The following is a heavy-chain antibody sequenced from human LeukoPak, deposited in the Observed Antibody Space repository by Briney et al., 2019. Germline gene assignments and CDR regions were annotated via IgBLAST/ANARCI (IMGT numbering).Heavy chain of an antibody. CDR2: INGRGVST. CDR1: GFTFSSYA. J-gene: IGHJ4*02. V-gene: IGHV3-23*01. Sequence: PGGSLRLSCAASGFTFSSYAMSWVRQAPGKGLEWVSCINGRGVSTYYADSVKGRFTIARDNSKNTLSLQMNSLRAEDTAVYYCAREPYYDRSGSFDYWGQGTLVTVSS. CDR3: AREPYYDRSGSFDY. D-gene: IGHD3-22*01.